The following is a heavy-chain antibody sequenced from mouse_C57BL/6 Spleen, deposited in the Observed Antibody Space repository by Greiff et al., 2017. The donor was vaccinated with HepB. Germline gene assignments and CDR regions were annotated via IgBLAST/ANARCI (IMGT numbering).Heavy chain of an antibody. Sequence: EVQLQQSGAELVRPGASVKLSCTASGFNIKDDYMHWVKQRPEQGLEWIGWVDAENGDTEYASKFQGQATITADTASNTAYLQLSSLTSEDTAVYYCTTEGVKTTVVATRYWYFDVWGTGTTVTVSS. D-gene: IGHD1-1*01. J-gene: IGHJ1*03. CDR3: TTEGVKTTVVATRYWYFDV. CDR2: VDAENGDT. V-gene: IGHV14-4*01. CDR1: GFNIKDDY.